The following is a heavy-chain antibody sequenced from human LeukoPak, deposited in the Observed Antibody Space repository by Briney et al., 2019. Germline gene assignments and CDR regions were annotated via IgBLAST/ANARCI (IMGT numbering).Heavy chain of an antibody. CDR2: ISGSGGST. D-gene: IGHD3-10*01. CDR1: GFTSSSYA. V-gene: IGHV3-23*01. Sequence: PGGSLRLSCAASGFTSSSYAMSWVRQAPGKGLEWVSAISGSGGSTYYADSVKGRFTISRDNSKNTLYLQMNSLRAEDTAVYYCAKCIRPLGPLGLLWDYWGQGTLVTVSS. CDR3: AKCIRPLGPLGLLWDY. J-gene: IGHJ4*02.